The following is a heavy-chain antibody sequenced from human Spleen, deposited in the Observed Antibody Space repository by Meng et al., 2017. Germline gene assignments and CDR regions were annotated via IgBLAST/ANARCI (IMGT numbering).Heavy chain of an antibody. CDR1: GGSFSCYY. Sequence: VHLHPGGAGLLKPSETLSLTCAVYGGSFSCYYWSWIRQPPGKGLEWIGEINHSGSTNYNPSLKSRVTISVDTSKNQFSLKLSSVTAADTAVYYCAREGRSHQVGVSVYWGQGNLVTVSS. V-gene: IGHV4-34*01. J-gene: IGHJ4*02. CDR3: AREGRSHQVGVSVY. CDR2: INHSGST. D-gene: IGHD2-21*01.